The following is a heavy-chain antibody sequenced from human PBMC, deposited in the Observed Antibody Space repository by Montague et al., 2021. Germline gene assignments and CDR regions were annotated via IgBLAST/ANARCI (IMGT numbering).Heavy chain of an antibody. CDR3: ASDRGPFDY. Sequence: SETLSLTCGVYGGSLSEYYWTWIRQSPAKGLEWIGEVKHIGSTNYNPSLKSRVIMSVDKSKNQFSLKLRSVTAADTAVYYCASDRGPFDYWGQGTVVTVSS. D-gene: IGHD3-10*01. CDR2: VKHIGST. V-gene: IGHV4-34*01. CDR1: GGSLSEYY. J-gene: IGHJ4*02.